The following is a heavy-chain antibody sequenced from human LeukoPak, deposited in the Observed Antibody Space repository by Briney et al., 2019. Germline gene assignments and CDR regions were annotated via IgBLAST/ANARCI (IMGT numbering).Heavy chain of an antibody. D-gene: IGHD3-22*01. CDR2: IKQDGSEK. CDR1: GFTFSDYW. J-gene: IGHJ4*02. Sequence: GGSLRLSCAASGFTFSDYWMTWVRQAPGKGLEGVASIKQDGSEKFYVDSVKGRFTFSRDNAKNSLYLQMNCLRAEDTAVYYCARDPPRHYDRWGQGTLVTVSS. V-gene: IGHV3-7*01. CDR3: ARDPPRHYDR.